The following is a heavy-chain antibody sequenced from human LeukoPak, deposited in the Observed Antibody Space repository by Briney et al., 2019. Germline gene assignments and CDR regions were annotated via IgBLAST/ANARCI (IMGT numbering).Heavy chain of an antibody. CDR2: IYHSGST. CDR3: ARRMVRGVIPWFDP. J-gene: IGHJ5*02. CDR1: GGSISSSNW. Sequence: SETLSLTCAVSGGSISSSNWWSWVRPPPGKGLEWIGEIYHSGSTNYNPSLKSRVTISVDKSKNQFSLKLSSVTAADTAVYYCARRMVRGVIPWFDPWGQGTLVTVSS. V-gene: IGHV4-4*02. D-gene: IGHD3-10*01.